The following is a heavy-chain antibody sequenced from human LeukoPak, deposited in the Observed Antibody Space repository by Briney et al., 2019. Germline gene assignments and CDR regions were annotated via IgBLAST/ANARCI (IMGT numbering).Heavy chain of an antibody. D-gene: IGHD4-17*01. J-gene: IGHJ4*02. V-gene: IGHV3-48*01. CDR2: ISSSSSTI. CDR3: AKVGDGDYPFDY. CDR1: GFTFSSYS. Sequence: GGSLRLSCAASGFTFSSYSMNWVRQASGKGLEWVSYISSSSSTIYYADSVKGRFTISRDNSKNTLYLQMNSLRAEDTAVYYCAKVGDGDYPFDYWGQGTLVTVSS.